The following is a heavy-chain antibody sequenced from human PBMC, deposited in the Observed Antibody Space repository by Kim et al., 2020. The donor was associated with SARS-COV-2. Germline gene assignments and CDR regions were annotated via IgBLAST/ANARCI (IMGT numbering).Heavy chain of an antibody. Sequence: GGSLRLSCAASGFTFSNYWMTWVRQAPGKGLEWVATIKQDGSEKYYVDSMKGRFTISRDNTKNLLYLQMSSLRVEDKAVYYCARDSGWGFDYWGQGTLVT. CDR1: GFTFSNYW. D-gene: IGHD6-19*01. CDR2: IKQDGSEK. J-gene: IGHJ4*02. V-gene: IGHV3-7*03. CDR3: ARDSGWGFDY.